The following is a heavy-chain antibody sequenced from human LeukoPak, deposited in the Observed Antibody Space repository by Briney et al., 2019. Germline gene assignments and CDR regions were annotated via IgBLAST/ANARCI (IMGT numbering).Heavy chain of an antibody. CDR3: ARGGIQLLLDY. Sequence: PGGSLRLSCAASGFTFSSYAMHWVRQASGKGLEWVAVISHDGSNKYYADSVKGRFTISRDNSKNTLYLQMNSLRAEDTAVYYCARGGIQLLLDYWGQGTLVTVSS. J-gene: IGHJ4*02. CDR2: ISHDGSNK. D-gene: IGHD5-18*01. CDR1: GFTFSSYA. V-gene: IGHV3-30-3*01.